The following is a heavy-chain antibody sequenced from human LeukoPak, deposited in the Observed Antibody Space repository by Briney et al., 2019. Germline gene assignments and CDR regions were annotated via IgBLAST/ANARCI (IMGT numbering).Heavy chain of an antibody. Sequence: SETLSLTCAVYGGSFSGYYWSWIRQPPGKGREWIGEINNSGSNNYNPSLKSRVTISVDTSKNQFSRKRSSVTAADTAVYYCARRTYGERQEDYYYMDVWGKGTTVTVSS. CDR1: GGSFSGYY. V-gene: IGHV4-34*01. CDR3: ARRTYGERQEDYYYMDV. J-gene: IGHJ6*03. CDR2: INNSGSN. D-gene: IGHD4-17*01.